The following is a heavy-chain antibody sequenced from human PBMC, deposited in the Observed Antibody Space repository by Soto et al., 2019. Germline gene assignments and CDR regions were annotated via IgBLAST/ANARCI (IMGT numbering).Heavy chain of an antibody. J-gene: IGHJ4*02. D-gene: IGHD3-22*01. CDR2: IWYDGSNK. CDR1: GFTFSSYG. Sequence: GGSLRLSCAASGFTFSSYGMHWVRQAPGKGLEWVAVIWYDGSNKYYADSVKGRFTISRDNSKNTLYLQMNSLRAEDTAVYYCARDSQYYYDSSGSYSYSVYWGTALLLTVS. V-gene: IGHV3-33*01. CDR3: ARDSQYYYDSSGSYSYSVY.